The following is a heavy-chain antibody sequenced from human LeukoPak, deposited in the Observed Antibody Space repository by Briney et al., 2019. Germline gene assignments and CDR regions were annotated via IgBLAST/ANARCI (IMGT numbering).Heavy chain of an antibody. V-gene: IGHV4-34*01. J-gene: IGHJ4*02. Sequence: SETLSLTCAVYGGSFSGYYWSWIRQPPGKGLEWIGEINHSGSTNYNPSLKSRVTISVDTSKNQFSLKLSSVTAADTAVYYCASYYYDSSAYYGPFDYWGQGTLVTVSS. CDR2: INHSGST. CDR1: GGSFSGYY. CDR3: ASYYYDSSAYYGPFDY. D-gene: IGHD3-22*01.